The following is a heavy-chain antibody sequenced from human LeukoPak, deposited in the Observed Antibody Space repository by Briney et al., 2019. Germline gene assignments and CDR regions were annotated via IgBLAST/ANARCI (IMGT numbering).Heavy chain of an antibody. CDR3: VRFGVNYDMDV. CDR2: IHYSGRA. V-gene: IGHV4-59*01. CDR1: GGSISGYY. J-gene: IGHJ6*02. Sequence: SETLSLACSVSGGSISGYYWTWVRQPPGKGLEWIGQIHYSGRADYNPSLKSRITMSVDTSRNQISLKLSSVTAADTAIYYCVRFGVNYDMDVWGQGTTVTVFS. D-gene: IGHD3-16*01.